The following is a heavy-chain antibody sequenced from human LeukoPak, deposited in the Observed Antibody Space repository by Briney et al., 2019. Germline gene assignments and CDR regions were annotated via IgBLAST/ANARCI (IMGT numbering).Heavy chain of an antibody. CDR2: IYPADSDT. V-gene: IGHV5-51*01. J-gene: IGHJ3*02. CDR1: GYSFSNYW. D-gene: IGHD6-6*01. CDR3: ASWSGSSSGLSAFDI. Sequence: GESLKISCKGSGYSFSNYWIGWVRQMPGKGLEWMGLIYPADSDTRYSPSFQGQVTISADKSISTAYLQWSSLKASDTAMYYCASWSGSSSGLSAFDIWGQGTMVTVSS.